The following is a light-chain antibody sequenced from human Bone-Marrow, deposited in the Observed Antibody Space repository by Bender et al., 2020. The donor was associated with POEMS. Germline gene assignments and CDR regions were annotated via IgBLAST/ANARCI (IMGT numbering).Light chain of an antibody. J-gene: IGLJ2*01. CDR3: QSYDSSLRASV. CDR2: SNY. V-gene: IGLV1-44*01. CDR1: DSNFGGNN. Sequence: QSVLTQPPSASGTPGQSVIISCSGTDSNFGGNNVNWYQHLPGSAPRLVVYSNYQRPSGVPARFSGSKSGTSASLAITGLQAKDEADYYCQSYDSSLRASVFGGGTKLTVL.